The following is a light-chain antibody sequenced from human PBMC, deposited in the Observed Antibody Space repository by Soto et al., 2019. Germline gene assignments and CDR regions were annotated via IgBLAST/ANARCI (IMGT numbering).Light chain of an antibody. CDR2: GAS. CDR3: QQYNKWPRT. CDR1: QSVSSN. V-gene: IGKV3-15*01. J-gene: IGKJ1*01. Sequence: EIVMTQSPATLSVSPGERATLSCRASQSVSSNLAWYQQKPGQAPRLLIYGASTRATGIPARYSGSGSGTEFNFTISSLQSEDFAVYYCQQYNKWPRTFGQGTKVDIK.